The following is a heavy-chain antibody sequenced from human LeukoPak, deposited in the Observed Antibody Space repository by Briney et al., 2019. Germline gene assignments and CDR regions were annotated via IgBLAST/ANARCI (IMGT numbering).Heavy chain of an antibody. CDR2: MNPNSGNT. J-gene: IGHJ3*02. CDR3: ARALTIVTIFGVVHRRDAFDI. Sequence: GGSVKVSCKASGYTFTSYDINWVRQATGQELEGMGWMNPNSGNTGYAQKFQGRVTITRKTSISTAYMELSKLRSEDKAVYYCARALTIVTIFGVVHRRDAFDIWGQGTMVTVSS. V-gene: IGHV1-8*03. D-gene: IGHD3-3*01. CDR1: GYTFTSYD.